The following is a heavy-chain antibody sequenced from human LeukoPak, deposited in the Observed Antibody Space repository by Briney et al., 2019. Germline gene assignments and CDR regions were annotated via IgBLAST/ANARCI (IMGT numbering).Heavy chain of an antibody. CDR2: ITSGSSYI. J-gene: IGHJ4*02. CDR1: GFTFSSYN. V-gene: IGHV3-21*01. CDR3: ASYDYVWGSYRPFDY. Sequence: GGSLRLSCAASGFTFSSYNMNWVRQAPGKGLEWVSSITSGSSYIYYADSVKGRFTISRDNAKNSLYLQMNSLRAEDTAVYYCASYDYVWGSYRPFDYWGQGTLVTVSS. D-gene: IGHD3-16*02.